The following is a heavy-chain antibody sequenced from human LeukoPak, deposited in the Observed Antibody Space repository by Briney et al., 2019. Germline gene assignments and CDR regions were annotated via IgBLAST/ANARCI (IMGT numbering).Heavy chain of an antibody. CDR3: AKDWGWFGELPYYFDY. CDR2: IRYDGSNK. CDR1: GFTFSSYA. J-gene: IGHJ4*02. Sequence: PGGSLRLSYAAAGFTFSSYAIHWVRQAAGKGLEWVAFIRYDGSNKYYADSVKGRFTISRDNSNNTLYQQINSHRSEDTAVYYCAKDWGWFGELPYYFDYWGQGTLVTVSS. D-gene: IGHD3-10*01. V-gene: IGHV3-30*02.